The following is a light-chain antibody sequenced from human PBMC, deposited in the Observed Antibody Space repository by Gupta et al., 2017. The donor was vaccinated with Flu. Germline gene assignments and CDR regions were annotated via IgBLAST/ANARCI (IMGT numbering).Light chain of an antibody. Sequence: GTRSLSPGERATLSCRASQSVSSTFLAWYQQKPGQAPRLLIYGASSRATGIPDKFSGSGFGTDFTLTISRLEPEDFAVYYCQQYASSLWTFGQGTRVEIK. J-gene: IGKJ1*01. CDR3: QQYASSLWT. CDR2: GAS. CDR1: QSVSSTF. V-gene: IGKV3-20*01.